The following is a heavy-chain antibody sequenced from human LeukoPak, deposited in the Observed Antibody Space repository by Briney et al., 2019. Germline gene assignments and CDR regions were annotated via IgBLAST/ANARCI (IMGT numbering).Heavy chain of an antibody. V-gene: IGHV3-21*01. CDR3: ARDSHIVVVPDAVQGWFDP. D-gene: IGHD2-2*01. J-gene: IGHJ5*02. Sequence: KSGGSLRLSCAASGFTFSSYSMNWVRQAPGKGLEWVSSISSSSSYIYYADSVKGRFTISRDNAKNSLYLQMNSLRAEDTAVYYCARDSHIVVVPDAVQGWFDPWGQGTLVSVSS. CDR2: ISSSSSYI. CDR1: GFTFSSYS.